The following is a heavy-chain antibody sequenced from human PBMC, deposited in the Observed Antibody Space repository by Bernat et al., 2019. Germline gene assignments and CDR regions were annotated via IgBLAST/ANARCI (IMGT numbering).Heavy chain of an antibody. CDR1: GYSFTPYA. Sequence: QVQLVQSGAEVKKPGASVKVSCKGSGYSFTPYAIHWVRQAPGQRLEWMGWFNNANGDTRYAQKFQGRVTITRDTSARTAYMELSSLRSEDTAVYYCARGDYYDGRSYGMDVWGQGTTVTVSS. D-gene: IGHD3-22*01. V-gene: IGHV1-3*04. CDR2: FNNANGDT. CDR3: ARGDYYDGRSYGMDV. J-gene: IGHJ6*02.